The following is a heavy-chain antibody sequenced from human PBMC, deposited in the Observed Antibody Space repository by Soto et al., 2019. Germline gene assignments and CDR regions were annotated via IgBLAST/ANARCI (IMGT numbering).Heavy chain of an antibody. J-gene: IGHJ4*02. CDR2: ISSSSSYT. D-gene: IGHD3-10*01. Sequence: QVQLVESGGGLVKPGGSLRLSCAASGFTFSDYYMSWIRQAPGKGLEWVSYISSSSSYTNYADSVKGRFTISRDNAKNSLYLQMNSLRAEDTAVYYCARDEVYGSGSHSRYWGQGTLVTASS. CDR1: GFTFSDYY. CDR3: ARDEVYGSGSHSRY. V-gene: IGHV3-11*05.